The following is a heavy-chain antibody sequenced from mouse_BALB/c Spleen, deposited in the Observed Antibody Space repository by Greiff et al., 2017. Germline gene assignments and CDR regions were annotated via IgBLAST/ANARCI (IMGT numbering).Heavy chain of an antibody. J-gene: IGHJ4*01. CDR2: IYPGGGYT. CDR1: GYTFTNYW. V-gene: IGHV1-63*02. D-gene: IGHD2-1*01. Sequence: VQLQQSGAELVRPGTSVKISCKASGYTFTNYWLGWVKQRPGHGLEWIGDIYPGGGYTNYNEKFKGKATLTADTSSSTAYMQLSSLTSEDSAVYFCARSLYGNYYAMDYWGQGTSVTVSS. CDR3: ARSLYGNYYAMDY.